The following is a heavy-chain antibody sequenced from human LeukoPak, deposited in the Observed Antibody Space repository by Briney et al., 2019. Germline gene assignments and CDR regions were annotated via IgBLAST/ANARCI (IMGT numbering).Heavy chain of an antibody. Sequence: SVKVSCKASGGTFSSYSISWVRQAPGQGLEWMGGIIPIFGIANYAQKFQGRVTITADKSTSTAYMELSSLRSEDTAVYYCARDFLDKYYDSSGPFDYWGQGTLVTASS. CDR2: IIPIFGIA. D-gene: IGHD3-22*01. CDR3: ARDFLDKYYDSSGPFDY. J-gene: IGHJ4*02. V-gene: IGHV1-69*10. CDR1: GGTFSSYS.